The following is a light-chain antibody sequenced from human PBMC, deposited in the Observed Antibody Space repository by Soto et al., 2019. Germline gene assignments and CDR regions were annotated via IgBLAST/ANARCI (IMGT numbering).Light chain of an antibody. Sequence: QSVLTKPASVYGSPGQSITISCTGTNSDVGSYNLVSWYQQHPGKAPKVIIYEVSERPSGVSDRFSGSKSGNTASLMISGLQAEDEADYYCCSYAGSSTQSYVFGSGTKVTVL. CDR3: CSYAGSSTQSYV. V-gene: IGLV2-23*02. CDR1: NSDVGSYNL. J-gene: IGLJ1*01. CDR2: EVS.